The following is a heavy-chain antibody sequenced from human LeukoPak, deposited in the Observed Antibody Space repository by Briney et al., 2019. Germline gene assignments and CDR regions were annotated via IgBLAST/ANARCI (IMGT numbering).Heavy chain of an antibody. D-gene: IGHD3-9*01. V-gene: IGHV4-31*03. J-gene: IGHJ3*02. CDR2: IYYSGST. CDR3: AREGYDILTGYPSGAFDI. Sequence: SETLSLTCTVSGGSISSGGYYWSWIRQHPGKGLEWIGYIYYSGSTCYNPSLKSRVTISVDTSKNQFSLKLSSVTAADTAVYYCAREGYDILTGYPSGAFDIWGQGTMVTVSS. CDR1: GGSISSGGYY.